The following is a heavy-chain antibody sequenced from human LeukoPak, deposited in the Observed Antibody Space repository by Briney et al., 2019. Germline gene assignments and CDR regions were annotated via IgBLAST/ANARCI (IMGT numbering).Heavy chain of an antibody. V-gene: IGHV3-53*01. CDR2: IYSGGST. CDR3: AREKPYYYYMDV. CDR1: GFTVSSNY. J-gene: IGHJ6*03. Sequence: GGSLRLSCAASGFTVSSNYMSWVRQAPGKGLEWVSVIYSGGSTYYADSVKGRFTISRDNPKNTLYLQMNSLRAEDTAMYYCAREKPYYYYMDVWGKGTTVTISS.